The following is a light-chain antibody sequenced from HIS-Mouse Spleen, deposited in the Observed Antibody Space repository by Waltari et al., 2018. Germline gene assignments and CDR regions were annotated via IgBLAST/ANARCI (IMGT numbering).Light chain of an antibody. J-gene: IGKJ1*01. CDR1: QGISSY. Sequence: DIQLTQSPSFLSASVGDRVNIPCRASQGISSYLAWYQQNPGKAPKLLIYAASTLQSGVPSRFSGSGSGTEFTLTISSLQPEDFATYYCQQLNSYPPTFGQGTKVEIK. CDR3: QQLNSYPPT. CDR2: AAS. V-gene: IGKV1-9*01.